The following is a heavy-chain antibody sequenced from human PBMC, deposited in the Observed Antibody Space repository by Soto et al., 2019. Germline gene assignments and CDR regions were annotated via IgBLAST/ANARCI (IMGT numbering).Heavy chain of an antibody. CDR1: GFTFSACA. CDR3: AKEVGTAMTGMTNRHFDL. V-gene: IGHV3-30*18. J-gene: IGHJ2*01. CDR2: ISSDGSNY. D-gene: IGHD3-9*01. Sequence: QVQLVESGGGVVQPGRSQRLSCAASGFTFSACAMHWVRQSPGKGLEWVAVISSDGSNYYYEDSVKGRFTISRDNSKNTLYLQMDSLRAEDTAVYYCAKEVGTAMTGMTNRHFDLWGRGTLITVSS.